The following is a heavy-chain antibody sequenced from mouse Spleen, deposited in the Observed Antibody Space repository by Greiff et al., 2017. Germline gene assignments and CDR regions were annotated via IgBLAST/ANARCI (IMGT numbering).Heavy chain of an antibody. CDR1: GFNIKDTY. D-gene: IGHD2-2*01. CDR2: IDPANGNT. Sequence: EVKLMESGAELVKPGASVKLSCTASGFNIKDTYMHWVKQRPEQGLEWIGRIDPANGNTKYDPKFQGKATITADTSSNTAYLQLSSLTSEDTAVYYCARDLYGYDLPWFAYWGQGTLVTVSA. CDR3: ARDLYGYDLPWFAY. J-gene: IGHJ3*01. V-gene: IGHV14-3*02.